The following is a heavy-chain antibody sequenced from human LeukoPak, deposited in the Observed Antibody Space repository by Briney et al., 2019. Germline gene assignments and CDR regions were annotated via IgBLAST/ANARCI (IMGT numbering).Heavy chain of an antibody. CDR2: INPNSGDT. V-gene: IGHV1-2*02. Sequence: ASVKVSCKASGYTFTYCYLHWVRQAPGQGFEWMGWINPNSGDTNYAQKFQGRVTMTRDTSISTAHMEMSRLRSDDTAVYYCARANFLYCSSTTSLFDYWGQGTLVTVSS. CDR1: GYTFTYCY. D-gene: IGHD2-2*01. CDR3: ARANFLYCSSTTSLFDY. J-gene: IGHJ4*02.